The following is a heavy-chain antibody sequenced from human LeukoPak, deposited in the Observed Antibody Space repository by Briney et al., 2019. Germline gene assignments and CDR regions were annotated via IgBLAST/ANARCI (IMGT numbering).Heavy chain of an antibody. CDR2: IWDDGSNK. CDR1: GFTFSSYG. CDR3: AKDGGGSFTSPRYYFDY. Sequence: PGRSLRLSCAASGFTFSSYGMHWVRQAPGKGLEWVAVIWDDGSNKYYPDSVKGRFTISRDNSKNTLYLQVNSLRAEDTAVYYCAKDGGGSFTSPRYYFDYWGQGTLVTVSS. V-gene: IGHV3-33*06. D-gene: IGHD1-26*01. J-gene: IGHJ4*02.